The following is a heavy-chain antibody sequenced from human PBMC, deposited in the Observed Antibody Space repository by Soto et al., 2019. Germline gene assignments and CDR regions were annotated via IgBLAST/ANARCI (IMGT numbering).Heavy chain of an antibody. CDR3: AKGRGTIVVTDAYDI. Sequence: EMLLVESGGGLVQPGRSLRLSCGGSGFSFDDYTMHWVRQAPGKGPEWVASLSWNSGFSGYADSVKGQFTISRDNAQSSVHLQMNNLRTEDTALYYCAKGRGTIVVTDAYDIWGQGTMVTVSS. D-gene: IGHD3-22*01. CDR2: LSWNSGFS. V-gene: IGHV3-9*01. J-gene: IGHJ3*02. CDR1: GFSFDDYT.